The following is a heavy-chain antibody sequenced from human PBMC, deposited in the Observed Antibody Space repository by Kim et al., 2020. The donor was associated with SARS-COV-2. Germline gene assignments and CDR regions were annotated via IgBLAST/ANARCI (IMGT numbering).Heavy chain of an antibody. Sequence: GESLKISCKGSGYSFTSYWISWVRQMPGKGLEWMGRIDPSDSYTNYSPSFQGHVTISADKSISTAYLQWSSLKASDTAMYYCARQIGSAAGTHYYYYGMDVWGQGTTVTVSS. J-gene: IGHJ6*02. V-gene: IGHV5-10-1*01. CDR2: IDPSDSYT. CDR3: ARQIGSAAGTHYYYYGMDV. CDR1: GYSFTSYW. D-gene: IGHD6-13*01.